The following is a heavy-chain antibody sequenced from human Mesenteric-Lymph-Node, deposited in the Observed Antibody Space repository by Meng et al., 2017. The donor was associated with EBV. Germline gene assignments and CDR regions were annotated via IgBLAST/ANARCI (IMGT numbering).Heavy chain of an antibody. D-gene: IGHD3-3*01. CDR2: IDYSGTT. J-gene: IGHJ5*02. CDR3: VRDHSSGYGFWSTYSVFDP. V-gene: IGHV4-59*11. Sequence: QGQLQGSGPGLCKPSDPLSLTCSVSSGSISSHYWSWIRQSAGKGLEWIGQIDYSGTTKYNPSLKSRVTLSVDTSKNQLSLRLTSVTAADTAIYYCVRDHSSGYGFWSTYSVFDPWGQGTLVTVSS. CDR1: SGSISSHY.